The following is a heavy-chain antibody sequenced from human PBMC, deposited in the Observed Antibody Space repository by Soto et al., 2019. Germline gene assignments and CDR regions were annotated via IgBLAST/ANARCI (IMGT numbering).Heavy chain of an antibody. V-gene: IGHV1-46*01. CDR1: GYNLITHY. CDR2: INPSTGDT. Sequence: AASVKVSCKASGYNLITHYMHWVRQAPGQGPEWMGVINPSTGDTSYAQKFQGRVTMARDTYTSTVYMELSNLRYDDTAVYFCARDFGEVSTTWVGYIEFWGQGTPVTVSS. CDR3: ARDFGEVSTTWVGYIEF. J-gene: IGHJ4*02. D-gene: IGHD3-3*01.